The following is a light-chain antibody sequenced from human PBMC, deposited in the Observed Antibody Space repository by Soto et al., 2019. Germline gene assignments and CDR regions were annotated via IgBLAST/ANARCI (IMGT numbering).Light chain of an antibody. CDR3: QQYGNSPPDT. CDR2: GAS. Sequence: EIVLTQSPGTLSLSPVERATLSCRASQSVSSNYLAWYQQKPGQAPRLLIYGASSRATGIPDRFSGRGSGTDFTLTITRLEPEDFGVYYCQQYGNSPPDTVGQGTRVEI. J-gene: IGKJ5*01. V-gene: IGKV3-20*01. CDR1: QSVSSNY.